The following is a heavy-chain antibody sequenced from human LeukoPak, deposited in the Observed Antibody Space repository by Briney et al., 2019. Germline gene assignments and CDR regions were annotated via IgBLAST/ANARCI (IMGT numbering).Heavy chain of an antibody. Sequence: GGSLRLSCAASGFTFSSYSMNWVRQAPGKGLEWVSSISSSSSYIYYADSVKGRFTISRDNAKNSLYLQMNSLRAEDTAVYYCAKDVSRILTGARNYFDSWGQGALVTVSS. V-gene: IGHV3-21*01. CDR3: AKDVSRILTGARNYFDS. D-gene: IGHD3-9*01. CDR2: ISSSSSYI. CDR1: GFTFSSYS. J-gene: IGHJ4*02.